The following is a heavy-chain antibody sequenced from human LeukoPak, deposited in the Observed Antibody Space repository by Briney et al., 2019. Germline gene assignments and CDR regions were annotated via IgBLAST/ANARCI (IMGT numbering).Heavy chain of an antibody. D-gene: IGHD2-2*01. CDR3: ARENCSSTSCYDDYYYVMDV. Sequence: PGGFLRLSCAASGFTFSSYGMHWVRQAPGKGLEWVAVIWYDGSNKHYADSVKGRFTISRDNSKNTLYLQMNSLRAEDTAVYYCARENCSSTSCYDDYYYVMDVWGQGTTVTVSS. CDR2: IWYDGSNK. V-gene: IGHV3-33*01. CDR1: GFTFSSYG. J-gene: IGHJ6*02.